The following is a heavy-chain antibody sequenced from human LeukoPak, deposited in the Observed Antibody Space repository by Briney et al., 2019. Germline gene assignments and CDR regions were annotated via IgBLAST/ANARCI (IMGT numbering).Heavy chain of an antibody. CDR1: GYTFTSYD. D-gene: IGHD3-22*01. V-gene: IGHV1-46*01. CDR3: ARAYDSSGYYYHDFDY. Sequence: ASVKVSCKASGYTFTSYDINWVRQAPGQGLEWMGIINPSGGSTSYAQKFQGRVTMTRDTSTSTVYMELSSLRSEDTAVYYCARAYDSSGYYYHDFDYWGQGTLVTVSS. CDR2: INPSGGST. J-gene: IGHJ4*02.